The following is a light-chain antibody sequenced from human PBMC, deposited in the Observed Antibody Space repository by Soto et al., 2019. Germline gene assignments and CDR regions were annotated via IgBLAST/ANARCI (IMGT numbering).Light chain of an antibody. V-gene: IGLV2-18*02. CDR3: NSYTSSSTVV. J-gene: IGLJ2*01. CDR1: SSDVGSYNR. Sequence: QSALTQPPSVSGSPGQSVTISCTGTSSDVGSYNRVSWYQQPPGTAPKLMIYEVSNRPSGVPDRFSGSKSGNTASLTISGLQAEDEADYYCNSYTSSSTVVFGGGTKLTVL. CDR2: EVS.